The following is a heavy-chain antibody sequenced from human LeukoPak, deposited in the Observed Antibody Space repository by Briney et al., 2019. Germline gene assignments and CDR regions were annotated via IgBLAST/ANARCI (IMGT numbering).Heavy chain of an antibody. CDR2: ITPDGSLK. D-gene: IGHD6-19*01. CDR3: AKDINYGSDWGSAFDT. Sequence: GGSLRLSCAASGFTFDDYTMHWVRQAPRKSLEWVSLITPDGSLKYFIDSVKGRFTISRDNSENSLVLQMNSLRIEDTAFYYCAKDINYGSDWGSAFDTWGRGTLVTVS. V-gene: IGHV3-43*01. J-gene: IGHJ3*02. CDR1: GFTFDDYT.